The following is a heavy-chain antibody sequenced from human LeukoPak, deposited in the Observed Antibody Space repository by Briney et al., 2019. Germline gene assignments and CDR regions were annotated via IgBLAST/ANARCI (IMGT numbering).Heavy chain of an antibody. J-gene: IGHJ5*02. CDR3: AKSRGGFGELYPFDP. V-gene: IGHV3-23*01. CDR1: GFTFSSYA. D-gene: IGHD3-10*01. CDR2: ISVSGGDI. Sequence: GGSLRLSCAASGFTFSSYAMSGVRQAPGKGLEGFLTISVSGGDIYYEDSVKGRFTISRDNSKNTLYLQMNSLRADDRDVYYCAKSRGGFGELYPFDPWGQGTLVSVSS.